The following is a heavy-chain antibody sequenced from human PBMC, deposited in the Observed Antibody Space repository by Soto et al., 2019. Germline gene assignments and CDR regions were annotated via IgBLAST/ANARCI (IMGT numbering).Heavy chain of an antibody. V-gene: IGHV1-18*01. D-gene: IGHD4-4*01. J-gene: IGHJ6*02. CDR3: ARGEISPSGPTTVTTNYYYYGMDV. Sequence: ASVKVSCKASGYTFTSYGISWVRQAPGQGLEWMGWISAYNGNTNYAQKLQGRVTMTTDTSTSTAYKELRSLRSDDTAVYYCARGEISPSGPTTVTTNYYYYGMDVWGQGTTVTVSS. CDR2: ISAYNGNT. CDR1: GYTFTSYG.